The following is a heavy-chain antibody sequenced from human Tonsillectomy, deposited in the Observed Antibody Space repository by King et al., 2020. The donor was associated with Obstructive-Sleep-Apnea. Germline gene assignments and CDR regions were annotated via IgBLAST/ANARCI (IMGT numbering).Heavy chain of an antibody. D-gene: IGHD4-17*01. Sequence: VQLVESGGGLVQPGGSLRLSCTVSGFTFSNYWMTWVRQAPGKGLEWVANIKQDGGEKYYVDSVKGRFTISRDNAKNSLYLQMNSLRAEDTALYYCARDRPRDDYGDLHEVYWGQGTVVTVSS. CDR1: GFTFSNYW. J-gene: IGHJ4*02. CDR2: IKQDGGEK. CDR3: ARDRPRDDYGDLHEVY. V-gene: IGHV3-7*01.